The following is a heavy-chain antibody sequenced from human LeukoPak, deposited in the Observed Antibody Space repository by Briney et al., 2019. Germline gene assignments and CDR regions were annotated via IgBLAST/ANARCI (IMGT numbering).Heavy chain of an antibody. Sequence: GGSLRLSCAASGFTFSSYAMSWVRQAPGKGLEWVSVIYSGGSTYYADSVKGRFTISRDNSKNTLYLQMNSLRAEDTAVYYCARRVDFWSGYYVYYGMDVWGQGTTVTVSS. CDR1: GFTFSSYA. CDR3: ARRVDFWSGYYVYYGMDV. J-gene: IGHJ6*02. V-gene: IGHV3-53*01. CDR2: IYSGGST. D-gene: IGHD3-3*01.